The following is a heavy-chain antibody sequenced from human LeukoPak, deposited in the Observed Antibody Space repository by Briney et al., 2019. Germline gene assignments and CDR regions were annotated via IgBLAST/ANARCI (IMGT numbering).Heavy chain of an antibody. V-gene: IGHV3-21*01. Sequence: GGSLRLSCAASGFTFSSYSMNWVRQAPGKGLEWVSSISSSSSYIYYADSVKGRFTISRDNAKNSLYLQMNSLRAEDTAVYYCARDGRGELLASDYWGQGTLVTVSS. D-gene: IGHD1-26*01. J-gene: IGHJ4*02. CDR1: GFTFSSYS. CDR3: ARDGRGELLASDY. CDR2: ISSSSSYI.